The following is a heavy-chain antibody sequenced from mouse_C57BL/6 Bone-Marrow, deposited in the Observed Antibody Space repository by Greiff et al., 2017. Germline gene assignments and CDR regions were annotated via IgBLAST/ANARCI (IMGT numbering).Heavy chain of an antibody. CDR1: GYTFTSYW. CDR2: IDPNSGGT. Sequence: QVQLQQPGAELVKPGASVKLSCKASGYTFTSYWMHWVKQRPGRGLEWIGRIDPNSGGTKYNEKFKSKATLTVDKPSSTAYMQLSSLTSEDSAVYDGATYYSNFYYYAMDYWGQGTSVTVSS. J-gene: IGHJ4*01. CDR3: ATYYSNFYYYAMDY. V-gene: IGHV1-72*01. D-gene: IGHD2-5*01.